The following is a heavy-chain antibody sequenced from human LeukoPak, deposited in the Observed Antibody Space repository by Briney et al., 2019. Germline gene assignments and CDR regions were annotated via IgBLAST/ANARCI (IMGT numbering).Heavy chain of an antibody. D-gene: IGHD3-9*01. J-gene: IGHJ4*02. CDR2: IYYSGST. V-gene: IGHV4-59*08. CDR3: ARRLGYFDWFFDY. CDR1: GGSISSYY. Sequence: PSETLSLTCTVSGGSISSYYWSWIRQPPGKGLEWIGCIYYSGSTNYNPSLKSRVTISVDTSKNQFSLKLSSVTAADTAVYYCARRLGYFDWFFDYWGQGTLVTVSS.